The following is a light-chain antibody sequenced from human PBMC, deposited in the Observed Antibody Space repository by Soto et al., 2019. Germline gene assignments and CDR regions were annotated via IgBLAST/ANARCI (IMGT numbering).Light chain of an antibody. Sequence: EIGLTQSPGTLSLSPGERATLSCRASQSVSSNYLAWYQHKPGQPPRLLIYGASNRASGIPDRFSGSGSGTGCTLTVSRLEPEDFAVYYCHQYGSSPYTFGQGTNLEI. CDR2: GAS. V-gene: IGKV3-20*01. CDR1: QSVSSNY. J-gene: IGKJ2*01. CDR3: HQYGSSPYT.